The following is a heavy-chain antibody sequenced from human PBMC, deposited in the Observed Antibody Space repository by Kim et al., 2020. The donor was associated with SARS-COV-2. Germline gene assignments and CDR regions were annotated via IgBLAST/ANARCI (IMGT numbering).Heavy chain of an antibody. D-gene: IGHD6-13*01. CDR3: ARDCRAAAGSYYYYYYGMDV. J-gene: IGHJ6*02. V-gene: IGHV4-34*01. Sequence: RVTISVDTSKNQFSLKLSSVTAADTAVYYCARDCRAAAGSYYYYYYGMDVWGQGTTVTVSS.